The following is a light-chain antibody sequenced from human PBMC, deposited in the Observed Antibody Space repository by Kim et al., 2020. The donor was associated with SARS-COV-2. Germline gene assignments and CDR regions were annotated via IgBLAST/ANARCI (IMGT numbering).Light chain of an antibody. CDR3: AAWDDSLSGWA. Sequence: QSVLTQQPSASGTPGQRVSISCSGSNSNIGSNYVFWYQQLPGTAPKLLIYASDQRPSGVPDRFSVSKSGTSASLAISGLRSEDEGDYYCAAWDDSLSGWAFGGGTQLTVL. CDR1: NSNIGSNY. J-gene: IGLJ3*02. CDR2: ASD. V-gene: IGLV1-47*01.